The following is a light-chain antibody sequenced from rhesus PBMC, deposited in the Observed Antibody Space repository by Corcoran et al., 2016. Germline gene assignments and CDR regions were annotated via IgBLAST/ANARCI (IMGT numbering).Light chain of an antibody. CDR1: SSNSGCKG. Sequence: SVVTQPPSASEAARKSVTITCSGGSSNSGCKGFSWYQHLPGTPPKLLIYYNTQRVSGVSDRFSGSKSGTSASLAISGLQPDDEAYYHCAAWDDSLNCYIFGAGTRLTVL. V-gene: IGLV1-60*01. J-gene: IGLJ1*01. CDR3: AAWDDSLNCYI. CDR2: YNT.